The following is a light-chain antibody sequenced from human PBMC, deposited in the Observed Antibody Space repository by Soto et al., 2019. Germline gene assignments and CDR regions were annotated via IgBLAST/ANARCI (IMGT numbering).Light chain of an antibody. CDR3: QQYKYWPLA. CDR1: RSISSS. J-gene: IGKJ4*01. CDR2: GAS. Sequence: ETVMTQSPATLSVSPGEGATLSCRASRSISSSLAWYQQKPGRAPRLLIYGASTRATDIPARFSGSGSGTEFTLTISSLQSEDLAIYYCQQYKYWPLAFGGGTRVEIK. V-gene: IGKV3-15*01.